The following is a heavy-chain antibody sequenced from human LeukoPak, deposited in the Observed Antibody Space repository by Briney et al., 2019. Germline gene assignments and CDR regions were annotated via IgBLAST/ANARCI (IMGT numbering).Heavy chain of an antibody. V-gene: IGHV3-30-3*01. CDR3: ARDFHYFFDY. CDR1: AFTFDDFP. D-gene: IGHD3-9*01. J-gene: IGHJ4*02. Sequence: GGSLRLSCTASAFTFDDFPMPWVRQAPGKGLDWVSLILKDGSNAFYADSVKGRFTTSRDNSGNTLFLQMNSLRAEDMAIYYCARDFHYFFDYCGQGTLVTVSS. CDR2: ILKDGSNA.